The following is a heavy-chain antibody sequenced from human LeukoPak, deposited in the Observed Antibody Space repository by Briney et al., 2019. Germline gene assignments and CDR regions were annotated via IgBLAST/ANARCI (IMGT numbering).Heavy chain of an antibody. CDR2: IYTSGST. V-gene: IGHV4-4*07. CDR1: GGSISSYY. Sequence: SETLSLTCTVSGGSISSYYWSWIRQPAGKGLEWIGRIYTSGSTNYNPSLKSRVTMSVDTSKNQFSLKLSSVTAADTAVYYCARDITYYDFWSGYSAYWYFDLWGRGTLVTVSS. J-gene: IGHJ2*01. CDR3: ARDITYYDFWSGYSAYWYFDL. D-gene: IGHD3-3*01.